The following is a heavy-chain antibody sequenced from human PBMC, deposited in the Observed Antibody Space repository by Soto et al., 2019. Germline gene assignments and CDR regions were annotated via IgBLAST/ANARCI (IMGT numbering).Heavy chain of an antibody. CDR3: ARDRGPSSGYYPYWFDP. D-gene: IGHD3-22*01. V-gene: IGHV1-69*12. CDR2: IIPIFGTA. J-gene: IGHJ5*02. Sequence: QVQLVQSGAEVKKPGSSVKVSCKASGGTFSSYAITWVRQAPGQGLEWMGGIIPIFGTANYAQKFQDRVTITADESXSXGYMELGSLRSEDTAVYYCARDRGPSSGYYPYWFDPWGQGTLVTVSS. CDR1: GGTFSSYA.